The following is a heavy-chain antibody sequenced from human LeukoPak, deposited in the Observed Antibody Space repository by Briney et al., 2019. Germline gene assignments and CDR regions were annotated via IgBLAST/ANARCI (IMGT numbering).Heavy chain of an antibody. Sequence: PGRSLRLSCAASGFTFSNYGMHWVRQAPGKGLEWVALISYDGSNKYYADSVKGRFTISRDNSKNTLYLQMNSLRAEDTAVHYCAKDQWGRLMGGGYYFDPWGQGTLVTVSS. V-gene: IGHV3-30*18. CDR3: AKDQWGRLMGGGYYFDP. D-gene: IGHD3-16*01. CDR1: GFTFSNYG. J-gene: IGHJ4*02. CDR2: ISYDGSNK.